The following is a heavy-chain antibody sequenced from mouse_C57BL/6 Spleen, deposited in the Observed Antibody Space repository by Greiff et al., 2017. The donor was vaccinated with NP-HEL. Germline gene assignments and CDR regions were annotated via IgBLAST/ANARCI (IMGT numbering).Heavy chain of an antibody. Sequence: EVQRVESGGGLVKPGGSLKLSCAASGFPFSDYGMHWVRQAPEKGLEWVAYISSGSSTIYYADTVKGRFTISRDNAKNTLFLQMTSLRSEDTAMYYCARTGYYGRWDYWGQGTTLTVSS. J-gene: IGHJ2*01. CDR2: ISSGSSTI. CDR3: ARTGYYGRWDY. D-gene: IGHD1-1*01. V-gene: IGHV5-17*01. CDR1: GFPFSDYG.